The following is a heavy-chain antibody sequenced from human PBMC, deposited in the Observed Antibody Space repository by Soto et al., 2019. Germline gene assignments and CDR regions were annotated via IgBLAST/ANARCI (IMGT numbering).Heavy chain of an antibody. V-gene: IGHV2-5*01. CDR1: GFSLTTSGVG. J-gene: IGHJ4*02. D-gene: IGHD3-3*01. Sequence: QITLNESGPTVVRPTETLTLTCRFSGFSLTTSGVGVGWIRQSPGKAPEWLALIYWYDDKRYSASLKSRLTTPNDTSKNQVVLTVSDLDPTDTATYYCAHRVLRTVFGLVTTTAIYFDFWGQGTPVAVSS. CDR3: AHRVLRTVFGLVTTTAIYFDF. CDR2: IYWYDDK.